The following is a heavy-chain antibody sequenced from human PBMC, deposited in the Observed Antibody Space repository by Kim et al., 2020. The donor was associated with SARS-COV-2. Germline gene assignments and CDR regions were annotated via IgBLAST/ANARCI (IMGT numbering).Heavy chain of an antibody. CDR3: ARSNGMDV. J-gene: IGHJ6*02. CDR2: GGRP. Sequence: GGRPYSGGSGKGRFTISRDNSTNTLYLQMNSLRGEDTAIYFCARSNGMDVWGQGTTVTVSS. V-gene: IGHV3-23*01.